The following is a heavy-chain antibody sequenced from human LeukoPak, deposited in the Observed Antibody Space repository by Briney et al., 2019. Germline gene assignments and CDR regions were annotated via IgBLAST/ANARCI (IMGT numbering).Heavy chain of an antibody. CDR2: IYYTGST. CDR1: GGSISSSSYY. CDR3: ASLGGFDY. Sequence: SETLSLTCTVSGGSISSSSYYWGWIRQPPGKGLEWIGCIYYTGSTYYNPSLKSRVTISVDTSKNQFSLKLSSVTAADTAVYYCASLGGFDYWGQGTLVTVSS. J-gene: IGHJ4*02. V-gene: IGHV4-39*01. D-gene: IGHD3-16*01.